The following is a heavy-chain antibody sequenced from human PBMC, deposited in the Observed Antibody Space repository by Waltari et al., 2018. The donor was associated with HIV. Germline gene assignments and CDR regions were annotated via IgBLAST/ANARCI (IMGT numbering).Heavy chain of an antibody. CDR3: ARGGCSGRTCYSKSFDL. D-gene: IGHD2-15*01. V-gene: IGHV1-69*01. CDR2: IIPKFGAT. J-gene: IGHJ3*01. CDR1: GGGIGSYT. Sequence: QVQLVQSGAEMKMPESSVKVSCKASGGGIGSYTISWVRQAPGQGLEWMGGIIPKFGATHFAQKFQGRVTISADESTSTVYLELTSLRSDDTAVYYCARGGCSGRTCYSKSFDLWGQGTKVTVSS.